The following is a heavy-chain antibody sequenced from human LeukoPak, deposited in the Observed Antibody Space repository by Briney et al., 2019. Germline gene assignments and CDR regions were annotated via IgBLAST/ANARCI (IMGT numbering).Heavy chain of an antibody. CDR3: ARETVDTPMAHPLDH. Sequence: GGSLRLSCVASGFTFSSYSMDWVRQAPGKGLEWVSSISSHSSHIYYAESVKGRFTISRDNAKNSLYLQVNSLRAEDTAVYYCARETVDTPMAHPLDHWGQGTLVTVSS. CDR2: ISSHSSHI. V-gene: IGHV3-21*01. J-gene: IGHJ4*02. D-gene: IGHD5-18*01. CDR1: GFTFSSYS.